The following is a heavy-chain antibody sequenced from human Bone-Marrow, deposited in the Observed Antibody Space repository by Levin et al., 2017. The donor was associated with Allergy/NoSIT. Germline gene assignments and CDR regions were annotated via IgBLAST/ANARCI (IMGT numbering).Heavy chain of an antibody. CDR1: GYTFNQYS. CDR3: GRDKNWNPDY. J-gene: IGHJ4*02. V-gene: IGHV1-46*02. Sequence: AASVKVSCKASGYTFNQYSVHWVRQAPGQGLEWMGLSAHIDGSTRSAQRFHGRLTMTRDTSTSTAYMELSSLRSEDTAMYYCGRDKNWNPDYWGQGTLVSVSS. CDR2: SAHIDGST. D-gene: IGHD1-1*01.